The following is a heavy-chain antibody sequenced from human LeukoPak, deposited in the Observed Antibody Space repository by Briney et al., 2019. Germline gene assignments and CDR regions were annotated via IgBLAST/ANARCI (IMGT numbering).Heavy chain of an antibody. CDR1: GFTFSSYG. D-gene: IGHD1-1*01. V-gene: IGHV3-30*03. CDR3: ARDRYISEVRTNYPLYGMDV. J-gene: IGHJ6*02. CDR2: ISYDGSNK. Sequence: SGGSLRLSCAASGFTFSSYGMHWVRQAPGKGLEWVAVISYDGSNKYYADSVKGRFTISRDNSKNTLYLQMNSLRAEDTAVYYCARDRYISEVRTNYPLYGMDVWGQGTTVTVSS.